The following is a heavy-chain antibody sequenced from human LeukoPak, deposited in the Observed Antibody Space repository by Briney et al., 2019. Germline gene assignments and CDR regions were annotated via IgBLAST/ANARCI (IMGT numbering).Heavy chain of an antibody. V-gene: IGHV3-13*01. Sequence: GESLRLSCAASGFMFSSYDMHWVRQAPGKGLEWVSAIGTAGDTHYPDSVKGRFIISRENAKTSLYLQMNSLRVGDTAVYYCARLHGKDWGQGTLVTVSS. CDR3: ARLHGKD. CDR2: IGTAGDT. D-gene: IGHD1-26*01. J-gene: IGHJ4*02. CDR1: GFMFSSYD.